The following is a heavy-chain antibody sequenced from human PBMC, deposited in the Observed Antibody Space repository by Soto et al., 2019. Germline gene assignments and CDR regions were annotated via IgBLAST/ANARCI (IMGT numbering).Heavy chain of an antibody. J-gene: IGHJ4*02. CDR2: IKQDGSEK. CDR3: TRVYGVAGPDY. CDR1: GLTFSDYW. V-gene: IGHV3-7*03. D-gene: IGHD3-3*01. Sequence: PGGSLRLSCAASGLTFSDYWMSWVRQAPGKGLEWVANIKQDGSEKYYVDSVKGRFTISRDNAKKSLYLQMNSLRAEDTAIYYCTRVYGVAGPDYWGQGTLVTVSS.